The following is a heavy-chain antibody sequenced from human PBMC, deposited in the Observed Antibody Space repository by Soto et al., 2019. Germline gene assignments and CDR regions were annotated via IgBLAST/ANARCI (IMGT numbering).Heavy chain of an antibody. CDR2: IIPIFGTA. Sequence: SVKVSCKASGGTFSSYAISWVRQAPGQGLEWMGGIIPIFGTANYAQKFQGRVTITADESTSTAYMELSSLRSEDTAVYYCASGIVVVPADTSPQIHPPDYWGQGNLVTVSS. V-gene: IGHV1-69*13. J-gene: IGHJ4*02. CDR1: GGTFSSYA. CDR3: ASGIVVVPADTSPQIHPPDY. D-gene: IGHD2-2*01.